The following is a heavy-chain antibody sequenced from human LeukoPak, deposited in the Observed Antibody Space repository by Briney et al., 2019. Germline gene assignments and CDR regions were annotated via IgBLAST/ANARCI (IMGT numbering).Heavy chain of an antibody. CDR1: GYTFTGYY. V-gene: IGHV1-18*01. CDR2: ISAYNGNT. CDR3: ARAPLGWFGELLSDY. D-gene: IGHD3-10*01. Sequence: ASVKVSCKASGYTFTGYYMHWVRQAPGQGLEWMGWISAYNGNTNYAQKLQGRVTMTTDTSTSTAYMELRRLRSDDTAVYYCARAPLGWFGELLSDYWGQGTLVTVSS. J-gene: IGHJ4*02.